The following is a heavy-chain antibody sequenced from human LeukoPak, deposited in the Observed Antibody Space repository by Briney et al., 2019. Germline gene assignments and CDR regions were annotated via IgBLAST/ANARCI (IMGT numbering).Heavy chain of an antibody. CDR1: GGSFSGYY. CDR3: ARVPYTIVVVPAAIYGDYYYYGMDV. CDR2: INHSGST. Sequence: SETLSLTCAVYGGSFSGYYWSWIRQPPGKGLEWIGEINHSGSTNYNPSLKSRVTISVDTSKNQFSLKLSSVTAADTAVYYCARVPYTIVVVPAAIYGDYYYYGMDVWGQGTTVTVSS. D-gene: IGHD2-2*02. V-gene: IGHV4-34*01. J-gene: IGHJ6*02.